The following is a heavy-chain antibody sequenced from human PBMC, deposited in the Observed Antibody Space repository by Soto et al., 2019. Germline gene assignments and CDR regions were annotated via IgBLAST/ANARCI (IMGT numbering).Heavy chain of an antibody. D-gene: IGHD5-18*01. V-gene: IGHV1-8*01. CDR2: MNPNSGNT. J-gene: IGHJ4*02. CDR3: ARGGTTMAQAFDY. Sequence: ASVKVSCKASGYTFTSYDINCVRQVTGQGLEWMGWMNPNSGNTNYAQKFQGRVTMTRNTSISTAYMELSSLRSEDTAVYYCARGGTTMAQAFDYWGQGTLVTVSS. CDR1: GYTFTSYD.